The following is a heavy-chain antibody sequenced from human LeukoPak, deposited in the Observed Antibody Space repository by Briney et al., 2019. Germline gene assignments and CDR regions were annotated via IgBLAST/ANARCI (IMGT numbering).Heavy chain of an antibody. Sequence: PGRSLRLSCAASGFTFSSYGMHWVRQAPGKGLEWVAVISYDGGNKYYADSVKGRFTISRDNSKNTLYLQMDNLRAEDTAVYYCAKYQRQWLPKGGFDYWGQGTLVTVSS. CDR1: GFTFSSYG. CDR3: AKYQRQWLPKGGFDY. CDR2: ISYDGGNK. J-gene: IGHJ4*02. D-gene: IGHD6-19*01. V-gene: IGHV3-30*18.